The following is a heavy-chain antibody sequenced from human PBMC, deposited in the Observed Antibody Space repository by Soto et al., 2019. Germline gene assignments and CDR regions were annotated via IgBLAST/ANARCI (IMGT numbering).Heavy chain of an antibody. CDR3: ARLGAETFDYSPDYYYMDV. J-gene: IGHJ6*03. D-gene: IGHD4-4*01. CDR2: IYPGDSDT. Sequence: GESLKISCKGSGYSFTSYWIGWVRQMPGKGLEWMGIIYPGDSDTRYSPSFQGQVTISADKSISTAYLQWSSLKASDTAMYYCARLGAETFDYSPDYYYMDVWGKGTTVTVSS. CDR1: GYSFTSYW. V-gene: IGHV5-51*01.